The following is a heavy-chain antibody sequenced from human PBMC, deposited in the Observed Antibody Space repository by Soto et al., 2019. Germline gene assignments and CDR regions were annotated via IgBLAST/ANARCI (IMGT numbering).Heavy chain of an antibody. CDR1: GSSMSGFY. V-gene: IGHV4-38-2*02. CDR2: IFHSGNS. Sequence: LTCAVSGSSMSGFYWGWVRQPPGKGLEWIGSIFHSGNSYYNPSLKSRVILSVDTSKNQFSLNLTAAIAADTAVYYCAREDDGMDVWGQGTPVTVSS. CDR3: AREDDGMDV. J-gene: IGHJ6*02.